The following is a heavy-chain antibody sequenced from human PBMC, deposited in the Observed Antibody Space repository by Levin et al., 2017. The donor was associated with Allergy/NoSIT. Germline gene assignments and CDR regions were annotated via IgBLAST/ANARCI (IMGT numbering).Heavy chain of an antibody. CDR3: AKDGEFYCTSTSCSFDY. CDR1: GFTFSSFA. D-gene: IGHD2-2*01. Sequence: GGSLRLSCAASGFTFSSFAMTWVRQAPGKGLEWVSAISGSGGSTYYADSVKGRFTISRDNSKNTLYLQMNSLRAEDTAVYYCAKDGEFYCTSTSCSFDYWGQGTLVTVSS. V-gene: IGHV3-23*01. CDR2: ISGSGGST. J-gene: IGHJ4*02.